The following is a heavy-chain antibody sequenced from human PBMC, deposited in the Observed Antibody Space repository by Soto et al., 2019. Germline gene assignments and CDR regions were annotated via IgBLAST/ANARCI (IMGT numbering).Heavy chain of an antibody. J-gene: IGHJ4*02. Sequence: EVQLLESGGGLVQPGGSLRLSCAASGFTFSSYGMSWVRQAPGKGLEWVSGITGSGGTTYYADSVKGRFTISRDNSKNTLYLQMNSLRAEDTAVYYCAKDTRLRLGELSFDALDYWGQGTLVTVSS. CDR3: AKDTRLRLGELSFDALDY. D-gene: IGHD3-16*02. V-gene: IGHV3-23*01. CDR2: ITGSGGTT. CDR1: GFTFSSYG.